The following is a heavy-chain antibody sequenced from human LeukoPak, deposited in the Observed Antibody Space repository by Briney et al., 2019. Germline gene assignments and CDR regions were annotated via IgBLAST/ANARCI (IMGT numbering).Heavy chain of an antibody. V-gene: IGHV4-59*01. CDR3: ARELRYSSGFQH. CDR2: IYYSGST. Sequence: SETLSLTCTVPAGCISSYYWSWIRRPPVKVRESSGYIYYSGSTNYNPSLKSRVTISVDTSKHQFSLKLSSVTAADTAVYYCARELRYSSGFQHWGQGTLVTVSS. CDR1: AGCISSYY. D-gene: IGHD3-9*01. J-gene: IGHJ1*01.